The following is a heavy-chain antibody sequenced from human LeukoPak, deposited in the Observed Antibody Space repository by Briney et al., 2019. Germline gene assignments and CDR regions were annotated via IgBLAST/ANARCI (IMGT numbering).Heavy chain of an antibody. CDR1: GGSISSSN. CDR3: AKDYLQWSN. Sequence: ETLSLTCAVSGGSISSSNWWSWVRQPPGKGLEWVSAISGSGGSTYYADSVKGRFTISRDNSKNTLYLQMNSLRAEDTAVYYCAKDYLQWSNWGQGTLVTVSS. CDR2: ISGSGGST. V-gene: IGHV3-23*01. J-gene: IGHJ4*02. D-gene: IGHD4-23*01.